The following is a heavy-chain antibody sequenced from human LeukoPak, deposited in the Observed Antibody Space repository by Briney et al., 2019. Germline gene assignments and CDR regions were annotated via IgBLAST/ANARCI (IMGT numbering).Heavy chain of an antibody. CDR2: NSGST. CDR3: ARGTPGSSYYYYYYMDV. CDR1: GRSISIYY. V-gene: IGHV4-59*01. J-gene: IGHJ6*03. D-gene: IGHD3-10*01. Sequence: PSETLSLTCTVSGRSISIYYWSWIRQHPGKGLEWIGYNSGSTNYNPSLKSRVTISVDTSKNQFSLKLSSVTAADTAVYYCARGTPGSSYYYYYYMDVWGKGTTVTVSS.